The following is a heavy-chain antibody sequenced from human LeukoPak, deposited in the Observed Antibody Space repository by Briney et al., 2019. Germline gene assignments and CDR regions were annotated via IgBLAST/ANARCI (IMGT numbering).Heavy chain of an antibody. CDR1: GFTFSSYA. D-gene: IGHD3-10*01. Sequence: GSLRLSCAASGFTFSSYAMSWIRQPPGKGLEWIGSIYYSGYTYYNPSLKSRVTISVDTSKNQFSLKLRSVTAADTAVYYCARVLPHYYGSGSTSGYFDYWGQGTLVTVSS. CDR3: ARVLPHYYGSGSTSGYFDY. J-gene: IGHJ4*02. CDR2: IYYSGYT. V-gene: IGHV4-39*07.